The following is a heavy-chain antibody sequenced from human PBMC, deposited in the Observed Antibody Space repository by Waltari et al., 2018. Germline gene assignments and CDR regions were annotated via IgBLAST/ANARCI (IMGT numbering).Heavy chain of an antibody. D-gene: IGHD5-12*01. CDR3: AKMRAPVHPDYYYYMDV. CDR1: GFTFSRNW. CDR2: ISSDGYTT. Sequence: DEQLVESGGGLVQPGGSLRLSCVVSGFTFSRNWMHWVRQAPGKGLVWVSRISSDGYTTSYADSVRGRFTISRDSAKNTLYLQMNSLTAEDTAIYYCAKMRAPVHPDYYYYMDVWGKGTTVTVSS. J-gene: IGHJ6*03. V-gene: IGHV3-74*01.